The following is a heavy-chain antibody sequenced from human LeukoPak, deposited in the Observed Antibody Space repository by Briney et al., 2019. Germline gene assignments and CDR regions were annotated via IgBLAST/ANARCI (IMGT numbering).Heavy chain of an antibody. J-gene: IGHJ4*02. Sequence: PSETLSFTCTVSGGSISSSSYYWGWIRQPPGKGLEWIGSIYYSGSTYYNPSLKSRVTISVDTSKNQFSLKLSSVTAADTAVYYCARHYDILTGYPPFDYWGQGTLVTVSS. D-gene: IGHD3-9*01. V-gene: IGHV4-39*01. CDR2: IYYSGST. CDR3: ARHYDILTGYPPFDY. CDR1: GGSISSSSYY.